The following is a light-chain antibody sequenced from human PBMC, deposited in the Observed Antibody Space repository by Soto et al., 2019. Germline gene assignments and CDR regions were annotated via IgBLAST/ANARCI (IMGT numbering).Light chain of an antibody. CDR1: QSVSSSY. CDR3: QQRRNWQVN. J-gene: IGKJ5*01. CDR2: GAS. V-gene: IGKV3D-20*02. Sequence: IVLTHSPGTLSLSPGERATLSFRASQSVSSSYLAWYQQKPGQAPRLLIYGASSRATGIPARFSGSGSGTDFTLTISSLEPEDFAVYYCQQRRNWQVNFGQGTRLEIK.